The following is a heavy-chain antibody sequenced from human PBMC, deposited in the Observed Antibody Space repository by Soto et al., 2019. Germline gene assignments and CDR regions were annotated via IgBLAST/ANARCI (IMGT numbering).Heavy chain of an antibody. V-gene: IGHV3-30*18. CDR3: AKGSTAMTYFDY. J-gene: IGHJ4*02. Sequence: QVQLVESGGGAVQPGRSLRLSCAASGFTFSSYGMHWVCQAPGKGLEWVAVISYDGSNKYYADSVKGRFTISRDNSKNTLYLQMNSLRAEDTAVYYCAKGSTAMTYFDYWGQGTLVTVSS. CDR2: ISYDGSNK. CDR1: GFTFSSYG. D-gene: IGHD5-18*01.